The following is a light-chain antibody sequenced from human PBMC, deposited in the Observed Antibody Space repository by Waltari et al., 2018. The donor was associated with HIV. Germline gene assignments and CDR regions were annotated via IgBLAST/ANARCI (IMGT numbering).Light chain of an antibody. CDR3: CAYAGGP. J-gene: IGLJ2*01. CDR1: SSDVGSYNL. Sequence: QSALTQPASVSGSPGQSITISCTGTSSDVGSYNLVSWYQQHPGEAPKLMIYEVSKRPSGVSNRFSGSKSDNTASLTISGLQAEDEADYYCCAYAGGPFGGGTKLTVL. CDR2: EVS. V-gene: IGLV2-23*02.